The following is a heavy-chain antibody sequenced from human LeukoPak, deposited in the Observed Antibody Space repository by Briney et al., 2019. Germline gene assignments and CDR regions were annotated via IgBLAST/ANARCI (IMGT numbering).Heavy chain of an antibody. Sequence: GGSLRLSCAASGLTFSDYFMSWIRQAPGKGLEWVSYISSSGDIIYYADSVKGRFTISRDNSKNTPYLQMNSLRAEDTAVYYCARDGHSYGQDYWGQGTLVTVSS. V-gene: IGHV3-11*01. J-gene: IGHJ4*02. D-gene: IGHD5-18*01. CDR3: ARDGHSYGQDY. CDR2: ISSSGDII. CDR1: GLTFSDYF.